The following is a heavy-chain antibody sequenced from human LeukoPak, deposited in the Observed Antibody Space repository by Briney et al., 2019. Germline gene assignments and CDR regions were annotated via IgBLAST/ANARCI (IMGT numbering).Heavy chain of an antibody. J-gene: IGHJ3*02. D-gene: IGHD1-7*01. Sequence: GGSLRLSCAASGFTFSRYWMHWVRQAPGKGLEWVSAISGSGGSTYYADSVKGRFTISRDNAKNSLYLQMNSLRAEDTAVYYCARSWNYGAFDIWGQGTMVTVSS. CDR3: ARSWNYGAFDI. V-gene: IGHV3-21*01. CDR2: ISGSGGST. CDR1: GFTFSRYW.